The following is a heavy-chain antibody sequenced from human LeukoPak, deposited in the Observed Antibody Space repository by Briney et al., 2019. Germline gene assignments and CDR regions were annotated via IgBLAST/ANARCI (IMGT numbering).Heavy chain of an antibody. D-gene: IGHD3-10*01. J-gene: IGHJ4*02. V-gene: IGHV3-21*01. CDR1: GFTFSSYS. CDR3: ARGGGSGSYFGY. CDR2: ISSSSSYI. Sequence: NSGGSLRLSCAASGFTFSSYSMNWVRQAPGKGLEWVSSISSSSSYIYYADSVKGRFTISRDNAKNSLYLQMNSLRAEDTAVYYCARGGGSGSYFGYWGQGTLVTVSS.